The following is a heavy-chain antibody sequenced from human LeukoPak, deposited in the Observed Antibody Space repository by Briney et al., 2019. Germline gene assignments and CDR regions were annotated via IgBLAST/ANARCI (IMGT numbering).Heavy chain of an antibody. CDR3: ARDRGYYGSGSYLTY. CDR2: IKQDGSEK. Sequence: PGGSLRLSCAASGFTFSSYWMSWVRQAPGKGLEWVANIKQDGSEKYYVDSVKGRFTISRDNAKNSLYLQMNSLRAEDTAVYYCARDRGYYGSGSYLTYWGQGTLVTVSS. CDR1: GFTFSSYW. V-gene: IGHV3-7*01. J-gene: IGHJ4*02. D-gene: IGHD3-10*01.